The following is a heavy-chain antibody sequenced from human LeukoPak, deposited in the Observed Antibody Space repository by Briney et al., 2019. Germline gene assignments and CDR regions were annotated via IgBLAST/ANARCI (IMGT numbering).Heavy chain of an antibody. J-gene: IGHJ5*02. D-gene: IGHD2-15*01. CDR2: ISAYNGNT. Sequence: ASVKVSCKASGYTFTSYGISWVRQAPGQGLEWMGWISAYNGNTNYAQKLQGRVTMTTDTSTSTAYMELRSLRSDDTAVYYCAREEGEYCSGGSCYRNWFDPRGQGTLVTVSS. V-gene: IGHV1-18*01. CDR3: AREEGEYCSGGSCYRNWFDP. CDR1: GYTFTSYG.